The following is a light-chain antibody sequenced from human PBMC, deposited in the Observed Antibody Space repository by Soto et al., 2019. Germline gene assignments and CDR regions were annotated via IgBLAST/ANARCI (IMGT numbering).Light chain of an antibody. V-gene: IGKV1-39*01. CDR3: QQSHTTPYT. CDR2: AAS. J-gene: IGKJ2*01. CDR1: QNIDTY. Sequence: DIQMTQSPFSLSASFGDRVTLTCRASQNIDTYLNWYQQKPGTAPKLLMYAASSLHSGVPSRFSGSGSGTDFTLTISSLQPEDFATYYCQQSHTTPYTFGQGTKLEI.